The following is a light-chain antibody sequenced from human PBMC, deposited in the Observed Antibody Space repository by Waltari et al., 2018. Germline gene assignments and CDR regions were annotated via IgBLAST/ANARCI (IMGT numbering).Light chain of an antibody. V-gene: IGKV1-39*01. CDR2: YAN. Sequence: DIQMSQSPSSLSASVGDRVTITCRASQGISRYLNWYQQKPGKAPKLLIYYANSLASGVPSRFSGSGSGTEFTLTISSLQPEDFATYYCQQGNSNPPTFGQGTKVEIK. CDR3: QQGNSNPPT. CDR1: QGISRY. J-gene: IGKJ1*01.